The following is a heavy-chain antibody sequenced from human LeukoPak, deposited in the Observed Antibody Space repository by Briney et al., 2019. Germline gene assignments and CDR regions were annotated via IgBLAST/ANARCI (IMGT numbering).Heavy chain of an antibody. Sequence: PSETLSLTCTVSGGSISSYYWSWIRQPPGKGLEWIGYIYYSGSTNYNPSLKSRVTISVDTSKNQFSLKLSSVTAADTAVYYCARARLLYYYGSGSYVDWGQGTLVTVSS. V-gene: IGHV4-59*01. CDR3: ARARLLYYYGSGSYVD. J-gene: IGHJ4*02. D-gene: IGHD3-10*01. CDR1: GGSISSYY. CDR2: IYYSGST.